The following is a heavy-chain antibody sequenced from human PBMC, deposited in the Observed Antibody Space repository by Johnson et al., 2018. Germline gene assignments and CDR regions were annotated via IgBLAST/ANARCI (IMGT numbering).Heavy chain of an antibody. Sequence: QVQLVESGGGLVHPGGSLRLSCAASGFTFDDYGMHWVRQAPGKGLEWVAVIWCDGSNKYYADSVKGGFTISRDNSKNTLYVQMNSLRDEDTAVYYCARGEQLKEPYYSYHGMDVWGQGTTVTVSS. CDR3: ARGEQLKEPYYSYHGMDV. CDR1: GFTFDDYG. CDR2: IWCDGSNK. J-gene: IGHJ6*02. D-gene: IGHD6-13*01. V-gene: IGHV3-33*08.